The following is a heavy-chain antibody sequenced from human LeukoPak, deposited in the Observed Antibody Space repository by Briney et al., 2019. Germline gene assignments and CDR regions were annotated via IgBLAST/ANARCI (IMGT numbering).Heavy chain of an antibody. V-gene: IGHV3-21*01. CDR3: ASGIYYTSVHTWSPV. Sequence: GGSLRLSCAASGFTFSSYSMNWVRQGPGKGLEWVPSISSSSTYIYYTDSVKGRFTISRDDASNTLALQMNSLRAEDTAVYYCASGIYYTSVHTWSPVWGQGTLVTVSS. CDR1: GFTFSSYS. D-gene: IGHD1-26*01. J-gene: IGHJ4*02. CDR2: ISSSSTYI.